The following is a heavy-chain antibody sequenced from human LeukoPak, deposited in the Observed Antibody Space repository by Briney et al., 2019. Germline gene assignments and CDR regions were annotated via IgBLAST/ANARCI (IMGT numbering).Heavy chain of an antibody. V-gene: IGHV3-7*03. CDR2: ITPDGSGK. Sequence: GGSLRLSCAASGFSFKDYWMSWVRQAPGKGLEWVADITPDGSGKAYVDSVKGRFTISRDNAKNSLYLQMNSLRAEDTALYYCAKARAAARPHTRYYYYGMDVWGQGTTVTVSS. J-gene: IGHJ6*02. D-gene: IGHD6-13*01. CDR1: GFSFKDYW. CDR3: AKARAAARPHTRYYYYGMDV.